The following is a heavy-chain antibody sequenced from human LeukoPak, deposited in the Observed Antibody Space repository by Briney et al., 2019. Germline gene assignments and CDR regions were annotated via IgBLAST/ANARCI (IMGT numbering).Heavy chain of an antibody. D-gene: IGHD1-26*01. J-gene: IGHJ3*02. CDR2: IYYSGST. CDR3: ARGKSGSYLFDI. CDR1: GGSISSYY. V-gene: IGHV4-59*01. Sequence: TSETLSLTCTVSGGSISSYYWSWIRQPPGKGLEWIGYIYYSGSTNYNPSLKSRVTISVDTSKNQFSLKLSSVTAADTAVYYCARGKSGSYLFDIWGQGTMVTVSS.